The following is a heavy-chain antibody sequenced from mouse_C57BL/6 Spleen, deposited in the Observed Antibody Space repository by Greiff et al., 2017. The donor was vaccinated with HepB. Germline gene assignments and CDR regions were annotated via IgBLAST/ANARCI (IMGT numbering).Heavy chain of an antibody. CDR3: ARKGYYSGSSQYYYAMDY. J-gene: IGHJ4*01. Sequence: QVQLQQPGTELVKPGASVKLSCKASGYTFTSYWMHWVKQRPGQGLEWIGNINPSNGGNNYNEKFKSKATLTVDKSSSNAYMQLSSLTSEDSAVYYCARKGYYSGSSQYYYAMDYWGQGTSVTVSS. D-gene: IGHD1-1*01. CDR2: INPSNGGN. CDR1: GYTFTSYW. V-gene: IGHV1-53*01.